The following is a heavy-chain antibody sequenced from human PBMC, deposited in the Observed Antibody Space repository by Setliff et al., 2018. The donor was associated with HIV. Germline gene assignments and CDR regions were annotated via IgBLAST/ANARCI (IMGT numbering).Heavy chain of an antibody. CDR2: IYSGGSA. D-gene: IGHD6-13*01. V-gene: IGHV4-59*08. J-gene: IGHJ5*02. CDR3: ARHGAGSSWYNCFDP. Sequence: PSETLSLTCNVSGGAITGYYWSWVRQAPGKALESIASIYSGGSAIYHPSLKSRVTISVDTSKNQFSLKLSSVTAADTAVYYCARHGAGSSWYNCFDPWGQGSLVTVSS. CDR1: GGAITGYY.